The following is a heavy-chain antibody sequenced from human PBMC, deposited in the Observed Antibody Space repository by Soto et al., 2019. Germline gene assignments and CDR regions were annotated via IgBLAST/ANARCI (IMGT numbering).Heavy chain of an antibody. CDR2: INHSGSS. Sequence: QVQLQQWGAGLLKPSETLSLTCAVYGGPFSGYYWSWIRQPPGKGLEWIGQINHSGSSNYNPSLKSRGTISEDTSKNQFSLKLRSVTAADTAVYYCARREITVRGAPLCRRRSSNEALDIWGQGTMVTVSS. D-gene: IGHD3-10*01. CDR3: ARREITVRGAPLCRRRSSNEALDI. CDR1: GGPFSGYY. V-gene: IGHV4-34*01. J-gene: IGHJ3*02.